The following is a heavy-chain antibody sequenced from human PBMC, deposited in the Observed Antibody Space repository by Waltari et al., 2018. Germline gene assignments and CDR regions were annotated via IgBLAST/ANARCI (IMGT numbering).Heavy chain of an antibody. D-gene: IGHD3-16*01. Sequence: QVQLQGSGPRLVKPSETLFLTCALSGDSVNSERWWNWVRQRPGETLEWIAETFHTCSSHYNPSLQSRVTILLDKSKNQFSLEMKYVTAADTAVYYCARGGEYVWKVWGQGALVIVSS. CDR2: TFHTCSS. CDR1: GDSVNSERW. V-gene: IGHV4-4*02. J-gene: IGHJ4*02. CDR3: ARGGEYVWKV.